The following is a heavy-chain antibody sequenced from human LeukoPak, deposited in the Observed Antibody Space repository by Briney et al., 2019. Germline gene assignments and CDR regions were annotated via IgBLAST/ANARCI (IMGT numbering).Heavy chain of an antibody. CDR2: ISYDGSNK. CDR3: AKVSSSSSSNY. D-gene: IGHD6-6*01. V-gene: IGHV3-30*18. Sequence: QTGGSLRLSCAASGFTFSSYGMHWVRQAPGKGLEWVAVISYDGSNKYYADSVKGRFTISRDISKNTLYLQMNSLRAEDTAVYYCAKVSSSSSSNYWGQGTLVTVSS. J-gene: IGHJ4*02. CDR1: GFTFSSYG.